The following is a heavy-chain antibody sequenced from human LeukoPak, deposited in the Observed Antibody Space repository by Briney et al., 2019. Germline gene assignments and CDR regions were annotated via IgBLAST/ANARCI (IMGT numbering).Heavy chain of an antibody. V-gene: IGHV4-39*01. D-gene: IGHD3-22*01. CDR2: LYYSGKT. Sequence: SDTLSLTCIISGGSISSSTYYWGWIRQPPGKGLEWIGTLYYSGKTYYNPSLESRVSISIDTSKNQFSLKLTSATAADTAVYYCARHWGITLIVVPGGVWGQGTLVTVSS. CDR1: GGSISSSTYY. J-gene: IGHJ4*02. CDR3: ARHWGITLIVVPGGV.